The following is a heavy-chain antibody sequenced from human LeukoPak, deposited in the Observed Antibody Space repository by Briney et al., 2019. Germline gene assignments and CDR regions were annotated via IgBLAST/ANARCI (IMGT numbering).Heavy chain of an antibody. Sequence: AGGSLRLSCAASGFPFDDYGMSWVRLAPGKGLEWVSGVSWNGAYTEYADSVRGRFTISRDNAKKSLYLQMNSLRVDDTALYYCARRKGPYSSGTYYDSWGQGTLVSVSS. CDR2: VSWNGAYT. J-gene: IGHJ4*02. D-gene: IGHD3-10*01. V-gene: IGHV3-20*04. CDR1: GFPFDDYG. CDR3: ARRKGPYSSGTYYDS.